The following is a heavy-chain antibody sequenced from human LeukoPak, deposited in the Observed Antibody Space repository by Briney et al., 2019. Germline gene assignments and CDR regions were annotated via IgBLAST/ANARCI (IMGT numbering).Heavy chain of an antibody. CDR2: TYYSGST. V-gene: IGHV4-59*01. CDR3: ARSVVVGQTTAFDI. J-gene: IGHJ3*02. D-gene: IGHD2-2*01. Sequence: SETLSLTCTVSGGSISSYYWSWIRQPPGKGLEWIGYTYYSGSTNYNPSLKSRVTISIATSKNQFSLKLSSVPAADTAIYYCARSVVVGQTTAFDIWGQGTMVTVSS. CDR1: GGSISSYY.